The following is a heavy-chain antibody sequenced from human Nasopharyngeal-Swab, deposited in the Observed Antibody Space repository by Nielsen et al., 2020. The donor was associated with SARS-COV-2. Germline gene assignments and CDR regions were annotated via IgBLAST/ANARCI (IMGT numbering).Heavy chain of an antibody. CDR3: ALTPPLGVGYNLLSLGLEY. CDR2: VSGSSGST. V-gene: IGHV3-23*01. Sequence: GESLKISCAASGFTFSSYSMSWVRQAPGKGLEWVSAVSGSSGSTFYADSVKGRFTISRDNSRNTVYLQMNSLRAEDTAVYYCALTPPLGVGYNLLSLGLEYWGQGTRVAVSS. CDR1: GFTFSSYS. J-gene: IGHJ4*02. D-gene: IGHD5-24*01.